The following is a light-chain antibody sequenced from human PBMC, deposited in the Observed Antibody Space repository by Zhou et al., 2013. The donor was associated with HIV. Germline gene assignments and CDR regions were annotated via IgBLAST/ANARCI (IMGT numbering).Light chain of an antibody. CDR1: QGISSY. CDR3: QQSYNTPWT. CDR2: AAS. V-gene: IGKV1-39*01. J-gene: IGKJ1*01. Sequence: IQLTQSPSSLSASVGDRVTITCRASQGISSYLAWYQQKPGKAPKLLISAASSLQSGVPSRFSGSGSGTDFTLTISSLQPEDFATYYCQQSYNTPWTFGQGTKVEIK.